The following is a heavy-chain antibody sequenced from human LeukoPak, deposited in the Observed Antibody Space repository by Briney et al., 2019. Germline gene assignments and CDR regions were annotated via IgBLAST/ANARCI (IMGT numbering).Heavy chain of an antibody. J-gene: IGHJ4*02. Sequence: GGSLRLSCAASGFTFSSYAMSWVRQAPGKGLEWVSAISGSGGSTYYADSVKGRFTISRDNPKNTLYLQMNSLRAEDTAVYYCAREQYYDSSGLDYWGQGTLVTVSS. CDR3: AREQYYDSSGLDY. D-gene: IGHD3-22*01. CDR2: ISGSGGST. V-gene: IGHV3-23*01. CDR1: GFTFSSYA.